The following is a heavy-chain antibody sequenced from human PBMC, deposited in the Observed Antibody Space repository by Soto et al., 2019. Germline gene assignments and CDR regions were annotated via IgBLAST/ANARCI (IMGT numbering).Heavy chain of an antibody. D-gene: IGHD1-26*01. CDR3: ARLGLSLAPTSGDI. V-gene: IGHV3-74*01. CDR2: VNTDGIT. Sequence: GGSLRLSCAASGFTFSSYWMHWVRQAPGKGLVWVSRVNTDGITHYADSVKGRFTISRDNAKNTLYLQMNSLRAEDTAVYYCARLGLSLAPTSGDIWGQGTMVTVSS. J-gene: IGHJ3*02. CDR1: GFTFSSYW.